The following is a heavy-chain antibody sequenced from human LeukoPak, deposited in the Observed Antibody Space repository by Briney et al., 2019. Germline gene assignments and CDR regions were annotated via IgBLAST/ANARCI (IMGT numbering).Heavy chain of an antibody. CDR2: VFYDGST. Sequence: PSETLSLTCTVSGGSVSSYYWSWIRQPPEKKMEWIGYVFYDGSTYYNPSFQSRVTISVDTSKNQFSLNLNFVSAADTAVYYCARGGGTTRPYFDYWGQGTLVTVSS. D-gene: IGHD1-14*01. CDR3: ARGGGTTRPYFDY. V-gene: IGHV4-59*02. J-gene: IGHJ4*02. CDR1: GGSVSSYY.